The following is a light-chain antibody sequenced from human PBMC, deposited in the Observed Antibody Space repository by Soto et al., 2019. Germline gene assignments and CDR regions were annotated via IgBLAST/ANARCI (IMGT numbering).Light chain of an antibody. Sequence: DIQMTQSPSSLSASVGDRVTITCRASQSISSYLNWYQQKPGKAPKLLIYAASSLQSGVPSRFTGSGSGTDFTLTISSLQPDDFATYYCQESYSTLWTFGQGPQVEIK. CDR3: QESYSTLWT. CDR2: AAS. CDR1: QSISSY. J-gene: IGKJ1*01. V-gene: IGKV1-39*01.